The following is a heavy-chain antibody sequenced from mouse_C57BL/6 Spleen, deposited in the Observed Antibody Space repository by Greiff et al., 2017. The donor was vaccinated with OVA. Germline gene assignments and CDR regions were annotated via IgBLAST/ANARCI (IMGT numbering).Heavy chain of an antibody. CDR2: IDPSDSET. CDR3: ASAHSNYFYYAMDY. D-gene: IGHD2-5*01. CDR1: GYTFTSYW. Sequence: VQLQQPGAELVRPGSSVKLSCKASGYTFTSYWMHWVKQRPIQGLEWIGNIDPSDSETHYNQKFKDKATLTVDKSSSTAYMQLSSLTSEDSAVYYCASAHSNYFYYAMDYWGQGTSVTVSS. V-gene: IGHV1-52*01. J-gene: IGHJ4*01.